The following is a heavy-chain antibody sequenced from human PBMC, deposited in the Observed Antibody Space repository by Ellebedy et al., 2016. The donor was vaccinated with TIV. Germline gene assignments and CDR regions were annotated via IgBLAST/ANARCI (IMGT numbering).Heavy chain of an antibody. CDR1: GYSFPTYW. CDR2: ISPGDSDT. J-gene: IGHJ4*02. V-gene: IGHV5-51*01. Sequence: GESLKISCKGSGYSFPTYWIRWVRQMPGKGLEWMALISPGDSDTRYTPSFQGQVTISADKTINTAYLQLSSLEASDTATYYCARTRLPVTEYYYDYWGQGTLVTVSS. CDR3: ARTRLPVTEYYYDY. D-gene: IGHD3-16*02.